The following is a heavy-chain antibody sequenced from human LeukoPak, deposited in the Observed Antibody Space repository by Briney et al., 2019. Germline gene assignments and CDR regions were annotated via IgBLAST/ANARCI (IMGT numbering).Heavy chain of an antibody. V-gene: IGHV5-51*01. Sequence: GESLKISCKGSGYSFTSYWIGWVRQMPRKGLEWMGIIFPGDSDTRYSPSCQGEDTTSADKIISTAYLQWSSLKASDTAMYYCASVVPAAMGDWFDPWGQGTLVTVSS. CDR1: GYSFTSYW. J-gene: IGHJ5*02. CDR2: IFPGDSDT. D-gene: IGHD2-2*01. CDR3: ASVVPAAMGDWFDP.